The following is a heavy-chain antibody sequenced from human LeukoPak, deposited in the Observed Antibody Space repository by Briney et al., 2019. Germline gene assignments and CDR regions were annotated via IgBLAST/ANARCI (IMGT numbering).Heavy chain of an antibody. Sequence: PGGSLRLSCAPSGVSPSRVAMRCGRQGPAGGLEWVSSIRGNGETFYANSAKGRFTLSSDSSRNTVYFQRNNLRLEDTSIYFCARASCVSSTDAVRWGQGTLVTVSS. CDR1: GVSPSRVA. CDR2: IRGNGET. CDR3: ARASCVSSTDAVR. J-gene: IGHJ4*02. D-gene: IGHD3-16*01. V-gene: IGHV3-23*01.